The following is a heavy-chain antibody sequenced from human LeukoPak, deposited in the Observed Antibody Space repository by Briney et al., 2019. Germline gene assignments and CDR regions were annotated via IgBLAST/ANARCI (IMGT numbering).Heavy chain of an antibody. CDR3: TRQYSSSGHAGY. CDR2: IYSSGST. J-gene: IGHJ4*02. CDR1: GGSISNYY. V-gene: IGHV4-59*08. Sequence: PSETLSLTCTVSGGSISNYYWSWIRQPPGKGLEWIGYIYSSGSTDYNPSLKSRVTISVDTSKKQFSLRLSSVTAADTAVYYCTRQYSSSGHAGYGGQGTLVTVSS. D-gene: IGHD6-6*01.